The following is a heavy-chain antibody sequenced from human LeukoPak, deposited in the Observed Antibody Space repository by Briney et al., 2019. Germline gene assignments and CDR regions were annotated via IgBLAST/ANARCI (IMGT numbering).Heavy chain of an antibody. CDR1: GGTFSSYA. Sequence: SVKVSCKASGGTFSSYAISWVRQAPGQGLEWMGRIIPILGIANYAQKFQGRVTITADKSTSTAYMELSSLRSEDTAVYYCARDHSLVTAGPGRVTNAFDSWGQGTMVTVSS. V-gene: IGHV1-69*04. CDR3: ARDHSLVTAGPGRVTNAFDS. J-gene: IGHJ3*02. D-gene: IGHD2-21*02. CDR2: IIPILGIA.